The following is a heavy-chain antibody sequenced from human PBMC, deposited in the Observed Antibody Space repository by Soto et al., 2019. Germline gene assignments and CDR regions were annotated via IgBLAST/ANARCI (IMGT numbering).Heavy chain of an antibody. CDR3: ATNRGYDCSSSSCFSY. V-gene: IGHV4-4*02. D-gene: IGHD2-15*01. CDR2: IYHIGAT. J-gene: IGHJ4*02. CDR1: GGSINGGDW. Sequence: SETLSLTCAVSGGSINGGDWWSWVRQPPGKGLEWIGEIYHIGATNYNPYLKSRVTISVDKFKNHFSLRLSTVTAADTAVYYCATNRGYDCSSSSCFSYWGQGALVTVSS.